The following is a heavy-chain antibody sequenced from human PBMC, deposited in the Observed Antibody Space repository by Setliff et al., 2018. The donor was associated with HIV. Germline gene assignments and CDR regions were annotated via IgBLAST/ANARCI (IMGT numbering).Heavy chain of an antibody. J-gene: IGHJ3*02. CDR3: ARALPRAFDI. Sequence: PSETLSLTCTVSGTSISSYYWSWIRQPPGKGLEWIGYIYTSGSTNYNPSLKSRVTISVDTSKNQFSLRLSSVTAADTAVYYCARALPRAFDIWGQGTMVTVSS. V-gene: IGHV4-4*09. CDR1: GTSISSYY. CDR2: IYTSGST.